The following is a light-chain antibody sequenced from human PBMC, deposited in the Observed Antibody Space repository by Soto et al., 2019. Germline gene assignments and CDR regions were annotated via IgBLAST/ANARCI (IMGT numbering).Light chain of an antibody. CDR2: KAS. Sequence: DIPMTQSPSTLSASVGDRVTITCRASQTISGWLAWYQQKPGKAPKLLIYKASTVQSGVPSRFSGSGSGTEFTLTINSLQPDDFATYYCQQYNSYPYTFGQGTKLEIK. J-gene: IGKJ2*01. V-gene: IGKV1-5*03. CDR3: QQYNSYPYT. CDR1: QTISGW.